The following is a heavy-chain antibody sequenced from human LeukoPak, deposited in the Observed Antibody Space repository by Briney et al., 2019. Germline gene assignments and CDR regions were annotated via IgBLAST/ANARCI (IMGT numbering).Heavy chain of an antibody. J-gene: IGHJ6*02. CDR2: TYYRSKWYN. CDR3: ARGGSSGWYGLNYYYYGMDV. V-gene: IGHV6-1*01. Sequence: SQTLSLTCAISGDSVSSNSAAWNWIRQSPSRGLEWLGRTYYRSKWYNDYAVSVKSRITINPDTSKNQFSLQLNSVTPEDTAVYYCARGGSSGWYGLNYYYYGMDVWGQGITVTVSS. D-gene: IGHD6-19*01. CDR1: GDSVSSNSAA.